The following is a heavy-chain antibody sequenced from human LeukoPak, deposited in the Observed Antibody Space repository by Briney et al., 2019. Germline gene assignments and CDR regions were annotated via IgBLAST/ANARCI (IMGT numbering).Heavy chain of an antibody. CDR3: ARDAHYYDSSGYYDY. CDR1: GGSISSGAYY. D-gene: IGHD3-22*01. CDR2: IYHSGST. Sequence: KPSETLSLTCTVSGGSISSGAYYWSWIRQPPGKGLEWIGYIYHSGSTYYNPSLKSRVTISVDRSKNQFSLKLSSVTAADTAVYYCARDAHYYDSSGYYDYWGQGTLVTVSS. V-gene: IGHV4-30-2*01. J-gene: IGHJ4*02.